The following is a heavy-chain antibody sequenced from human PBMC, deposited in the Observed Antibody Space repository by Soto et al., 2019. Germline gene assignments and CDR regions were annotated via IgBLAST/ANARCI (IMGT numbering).Heavy chain of an antibody. CDR2: ISAYNGNT. V-gene: IGHV1-18*01. Sequence: ASVKVSCKASGYTFTSYGISWVRQAPGQGLEWMGWISAYNGNTNYAQKLQGRVTMTTDTSTSTAYMELRSLRSDDTAVYYCARIGITMVWGVIMDVWGKGTTVTVSS. CDR3: ARIGITMVWGVIMDV. J-gene: IGHJ6*03. CDR1: GYTFTSYG. D-gene: IGHD3-10*01.